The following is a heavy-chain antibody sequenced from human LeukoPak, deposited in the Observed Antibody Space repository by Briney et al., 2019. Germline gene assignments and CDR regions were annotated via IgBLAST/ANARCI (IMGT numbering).Heavy chain of an antibody. J-gene: IGHJ4*02. Sequence: PSETLSLTCTVSGGSISSYYWSWIRQPPGKGLEWIGEINHSGSTNYNPSLKSRVTISVDTSKNQFSLKLSSVTAADTAVYYCARGRRGYSYGYWVYWGQGTLVTVSS. CDR3: ARGRRGYSYGYWVY. CDR1: GGSISSYY. D-gene: IGHD5-18*01. CDR2: INHSGST. V-gene: IGHV4-34*01.